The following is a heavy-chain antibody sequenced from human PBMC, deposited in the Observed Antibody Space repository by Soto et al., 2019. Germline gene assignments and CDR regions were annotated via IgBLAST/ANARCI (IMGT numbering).Heavy chain of an antibody. V-gene: IGHV3-74*03. CDR1: QFTFSRYW. CDR3: VRVATGSSDWFDP. Sequence: EVQLVESGGGLVQPGGSLRLSCAASQFTFSRYWMHWVRQAPGKGLMWVSRINSDGSRTTYADSVKGRFTISRDNAKNTLFLQMTSLGAEDSAVYYCVRVATGSSDWFDPWGQGTLVTVSS. D-gene: IGHD1-26*01. CDR2: INSDGSRT. J-gene: IGHJ5*02.